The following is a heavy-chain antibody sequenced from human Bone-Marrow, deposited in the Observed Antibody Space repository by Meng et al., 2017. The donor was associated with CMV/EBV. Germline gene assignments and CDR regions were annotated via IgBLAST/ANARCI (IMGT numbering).Heavy chain of an antibody. CDR2: IIPLLDRA. D-gene: IGHD2-2*01. CDR3: ARGAVVEVPASNLLNY. J-gene: IGHJ4*02. CDR1: GGSFRSYT. V-gene: IGHV1-69*08. Sequence: SGGSFRSYTINWVRQAPGQGLEWMGRIIPLLDRANYAQKFQGRVTLTADTSTNTAYMEISSLRSEDTAVYYCARGAVVEVPASNLLNYWGQGTLVTVSS.